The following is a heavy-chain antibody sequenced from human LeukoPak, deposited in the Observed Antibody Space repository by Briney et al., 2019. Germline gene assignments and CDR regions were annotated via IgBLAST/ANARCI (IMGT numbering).Heavy chain of an antibody. D-gene: IGHD2-2*02. CDR1: GRSISSYY. J-gene: IGHJ5*02. Sequence: SETLSLTCTVSGRSISSYYWSWIRQPPGKGLEWIGYMYYSGSTNYNPSLKSRVTISVDTSKNQFSLKLSSVTAADTAVYYCARHSYCSSTSCYIWFDPWDQGTLVTVSS. V-gene: IGHV4-59*08. CDR2: MYYSGST. CDR3: ARHSYCSSTSCYIWFDP.